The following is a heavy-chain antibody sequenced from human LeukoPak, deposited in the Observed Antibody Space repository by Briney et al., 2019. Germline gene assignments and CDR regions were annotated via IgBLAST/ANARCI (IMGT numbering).Heavy chain of an antibody. CDR3: ARGGYDSSYPENDY. V-gene: IGHV3-30-3*01. CDR2: ISYDGSNK. J-gene: IGHJ4*02. CDR1: GFTFSSYA. D-gene: IGHD3-22*01. Sequence: PGGSLRLSCAASGFTFSSYAMHWVRQAPGKGLEWVAVISYDGSNKYYADSVKGRFTISRDNSKNTLYLQMNSLRAEDTAVYYCARGGYDSSYPENDYWGQGTLVTVSS.